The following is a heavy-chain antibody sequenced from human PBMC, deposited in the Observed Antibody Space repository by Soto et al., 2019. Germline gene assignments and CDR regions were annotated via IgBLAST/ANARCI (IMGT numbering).Heavy chain of an antibody. D-gene: IGHD1-1*01. Sequence: QVQLVQSGAEVKKPGSSVKVSCKASGGTFNTYAISWVRQAPGQGLEWMGGIIPMFGTANYAQKFQGRVTITADESTSTAYMELSSLSSEDTAVYYCARGLERLDPWGQGTLVTVSS. CDR2: IIPMFGTA. J-gene: IGHJ5*02. CDR3: ARGLERLDP. V-gene: IGHV1-69*12. CDR1: GGTFNTYA.